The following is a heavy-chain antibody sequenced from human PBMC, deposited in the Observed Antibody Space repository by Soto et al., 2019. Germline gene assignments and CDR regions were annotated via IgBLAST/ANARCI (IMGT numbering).Heavy chain of an antibody. CDR3: ARQGGSYLGHTAWFDP. CDR1: GGSISSSSYY. J-gene: IGHJ5*02. V-gene: IGHV4-39*01. CDR2: IYYSGST. Sequence: ETLSLTCTVSGGSISSSSYYWGWIRQPPGKGLEWIGSIYYSGSTYYNPSLKSRVTISVDTSKNQFSLKLSSVTAADTAVYYCARQGGSYLGHTAWFDPWGQGTLVTVS. D-gene: IGHD1-26*01.